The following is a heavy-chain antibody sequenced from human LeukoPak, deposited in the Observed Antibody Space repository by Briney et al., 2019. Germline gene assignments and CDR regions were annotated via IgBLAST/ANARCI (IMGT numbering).Heavy chain of an antibody. D-gene: IGHD3-10*01. J-gene: IGHJ5*02. V-gene: IGHV4-34*01. CDR3: ARVYVTVVRGSWLDP. CDR1: GGSFSGYS. CDR2: IDHTGST. Sequence: SETLALTCAVYGGSFSGYSWTWIRQPPGKGLEWIGEIDHTGSTNYNASLTSRVTISADTSQNQFSLRLSSVTAADTAVYYCARVYVTVVRGSWLDPWGQGTLVTVSS.